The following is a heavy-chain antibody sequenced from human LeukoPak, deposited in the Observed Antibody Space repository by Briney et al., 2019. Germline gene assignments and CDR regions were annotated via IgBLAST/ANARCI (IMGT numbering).Heavy chain of an antibody. CDR2: ISGSGDST. D-gene: IGHD3-22*01. CDR1: GFTFSSYV. V-gene: IGHV3-23*01. CDR3: ARGGRGSAAVVAPRSFDI. Sequence: PGGSLRLSCAASGFTFSSYVMSWVRQAPGKGLEWVSAISGSGDSTYYADSVKGRFIISRDISKNTLYLQMNSLRAEDSALYYCARGGRGSAAVVAPRSFDIWGQGTMVTVSS. J-gene: IGHJ3*02.